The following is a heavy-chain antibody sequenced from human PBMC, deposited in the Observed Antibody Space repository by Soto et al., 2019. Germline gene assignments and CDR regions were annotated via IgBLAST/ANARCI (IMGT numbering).Heavy chain of an antibody. D-gene: IGHD3-16*01. Sequence: LSLTCTVSGGSVSSGSYFWSWIRQPPGKGLEWLGYIYYTGNTNYNPSLKSRLTISVDSSKNQFSLKLSSVTAADTAVYYCAREKTGDLTFFDSWGQGTLVTVSS. CDR1: GGSVSSGSYF. J-gene: IGHJ4*02. CDR3: AREKTGDLTFFDS. CDR2: IYYTGNT. V-gene: IGHV4-61*01.